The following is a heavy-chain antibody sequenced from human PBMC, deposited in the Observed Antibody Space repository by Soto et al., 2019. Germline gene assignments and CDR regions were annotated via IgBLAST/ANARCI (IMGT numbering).Heavy chain of an antibody. J-gene: IGHJ4*02. CDR3: ASGGSAIFGDVIVNDY. D-gene: IGHD3-3*01. CDR2: MNPNSGNT. Sequence: ASVKVSCKASGYTFTSYDINWVRQATGQGLEWMGWMNPNSGNTGYAQKFQGRVTMTRNTSISTAYMELSSLRSEDTAVYYCASGGSAIFGDVIVNDYWGQGSLVTVSS. CDR1: GYTFTSYD. V-gene: IGHV1-8*01.